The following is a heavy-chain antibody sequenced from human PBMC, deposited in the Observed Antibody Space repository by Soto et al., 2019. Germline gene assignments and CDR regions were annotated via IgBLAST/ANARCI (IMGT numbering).Heavy chain of an antibody. CDR2: INPNSGGT. Sequence: GASVKVSCKASGYTFTGYYMHWARQAPGQGLEWMGWINPNSGGTNYAQKFQGWVTMTRDTSISTAYMELSRLRSDDTAVYYCARDPYSGYDYGGERGGMDVWGQGTTVTVSS. CDR1: GYTFTGYY. V-gene: IGHV1-2*04. D-gene: IGHD5-12*01. CDR3: ARDPYSGYDYGGERGGMDV. J-gene: IGHJ6*02.